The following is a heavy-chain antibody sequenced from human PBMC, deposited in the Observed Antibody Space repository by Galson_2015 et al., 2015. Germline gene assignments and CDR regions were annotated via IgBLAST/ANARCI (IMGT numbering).Heavy chain of an antibody. CDR1: GGSISSGGYY. CDR3: ARAPRFGGVIVHNWFDP. CDR2: IYYSGST. J-gene: IGHJ5*02. D-gene: IGHD3-16*02. V-gene: IGHV4-31*03. Sequence: TLSLTCTVSGGSISSGGYYWSWIRQHPGKGLEWIGYIYYSGSTYYNPSLKSRVTISVDTSKNQFSLKLSSVTAADTAVYYCARAPRFGGVIVHNWFDPWGREPWSPSPQ.